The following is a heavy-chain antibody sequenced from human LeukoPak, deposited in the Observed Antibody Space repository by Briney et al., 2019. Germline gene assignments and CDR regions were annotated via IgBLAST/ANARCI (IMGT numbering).Heavy chain of an antibody. D-gene: IGHD3-22*01. CDR3: ARDSYDSSGNYLDY. J-gene: IGHJ4*02. CDR2: ISAYNGNT. Sequence: ASVKVSCKASGYTFTSYGISWVRQAPGQGLERMGWISAYNGNTNYAQKLQGRVTMTTDTSTSTAYMELRSLRSDDTAVYYCARDSYDSSGNYLDYWGQGTLVTVSS. V-gene: IGHV1-18*01. CDR1: GYTFTSYG.